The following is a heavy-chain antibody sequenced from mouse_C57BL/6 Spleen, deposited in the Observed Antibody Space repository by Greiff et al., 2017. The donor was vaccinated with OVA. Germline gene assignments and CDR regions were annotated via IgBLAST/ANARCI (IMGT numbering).Heavy chain of an antibody. J-gene: IGHJ4*01. V-gene: IGHV1-53*01. Sequence: QVQLKESGTELVKPGASVKLSCKASGYTFTSYWMHWVKQRPGQGLEWIGNINPSNGGTNYNEKFKSKATLTVDKSSSTAYMQLSSLTSEDSAVYYCAREGAAQATGAMDYWGQGTSVTVSS. D-gene: IGHD3-2*02. CDR2: INPSNGGT. CDR1: GYTFTSYW. CDR3: AREGAAQATGAMDY.